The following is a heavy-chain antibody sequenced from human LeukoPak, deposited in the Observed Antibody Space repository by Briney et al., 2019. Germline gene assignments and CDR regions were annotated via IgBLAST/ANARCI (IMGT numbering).Heavy chain of an antibody. J-gene: IGHJ5*02. D-gene: IGHD3-22*01. CDR1: GYTLTELS. V-gene: IGHV1-24*01. CDR2: FDPEDGET. Sequence: ASVKVSCKVSGYTLTELSMHWVRQAPGKGLEWMGGFDPEDGETIYAQKFQGRVTMTEDTSTDTAYMELGSLRSEDTAVYYCATAPGYYDSSGYLYNWFDPWGQGTLVTVSS. CDR3: ATAPGYYDSSGYLYNWFDP.